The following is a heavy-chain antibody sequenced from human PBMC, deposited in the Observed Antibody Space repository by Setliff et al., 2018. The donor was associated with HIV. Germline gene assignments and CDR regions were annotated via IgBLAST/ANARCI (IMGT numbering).Heavy chain of an antibody. D-gene: IGHD1-1*01. CDR3: ARRGHTTGAYLSDH. CDR1: GYDFTYNW. V-gene: IGHV5-51*01. CDR2: IFPSDSDI. J-gene: IGHJ4*02. Sequence: GESLKISCKGSGYDFTYNWIAWVRKMPGKGLEWMGIIFPSDSDIKYSPSFQGQVTISADTSINTAYLQWSSLKASDTATYYCARRGHTTGAYLSDHWGQGTPVTVSS.